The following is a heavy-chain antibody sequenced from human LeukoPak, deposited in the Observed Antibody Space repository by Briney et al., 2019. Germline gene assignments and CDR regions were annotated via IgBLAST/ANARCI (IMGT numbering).Heavy chain of an antibody. Sequence: ASVKASCKASGYTFTGYYMHWVRQAPGQGLEWMGRINPNSGGTNYAQKFQGRVTMTRDTSISTAYMELSRLRSDDTAVYYCARGEYSNYPKFVYWGQGTLVTVSS. CDR2: INPNSGGT. J-gene: IGHJ4*02. CDR1: GYTFTGYY. CDR3: ARGEYSNYPKFVY. D-gene: IGHD4-11*01. V-gene: IGHV1-2*06.